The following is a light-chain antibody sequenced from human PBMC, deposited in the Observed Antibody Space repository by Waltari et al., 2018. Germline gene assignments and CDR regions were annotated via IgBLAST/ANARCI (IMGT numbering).Light chain of an antibody. V-gene: IGLV1-44*01. CDR1: SSNIGDNV. J-gene: IGLJ3*02. Sequence: QSVLTQPPSASETPGPRVTIPCSGSSSNIGDNVVNWYQPLPGKAPKLLIYRNDQRPSGVPDRFSASKSGASASLAISGLQSEDEAEYYCAAWDDRMNGHWVFGGGTKVTVL. CDR2: RND. CDR3: AAWDDRMNGHWV.